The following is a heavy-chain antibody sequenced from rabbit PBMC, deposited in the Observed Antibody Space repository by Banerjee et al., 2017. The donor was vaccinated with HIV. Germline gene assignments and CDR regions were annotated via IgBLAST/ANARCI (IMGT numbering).Heavy chain of an antibody. D-gene: IGHD1-1*01. CDR3: ARDDASSSVYFNL. V-gene: IGHV1S45*01. J-gene: IGHJ4*01. CDR2: IDAGSSGST. CDR1: GFSFSSSYW. Sequence: EESGGDLVKPEGSLTLTCTASGFSFSSSYWICWVRQAPGKGLEWIACIDAGSSGSTYYANWAKGRFTISKTSSTTVTLQMTSLTAADTATYFCARDDASSSVYFNLRGPGTLVTVS.